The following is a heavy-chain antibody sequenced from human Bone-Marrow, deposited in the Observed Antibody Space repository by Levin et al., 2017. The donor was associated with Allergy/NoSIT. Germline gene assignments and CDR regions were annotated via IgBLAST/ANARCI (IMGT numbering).Heavy chain of an antibody. CDR2: VYYSGST. CDR3: ARVPLRDYAWGTYRTGFDY. V-gene: IGHV4-39*07. CDR1: GDSISSSSYF. Sequence: NASETLSLTCTVSGDSISSSSYFWGWIRQPPGKGLEWIGSVYYSGSTFYNPSLKSRVTISLDTSNNQFSLRLSSVNAADTAVYYCARVPLRDYAWGTYRTGFDYWGQGTLVTVSS. J-gene: IGHJ4*02. D-gene: IGHD3-16*02.